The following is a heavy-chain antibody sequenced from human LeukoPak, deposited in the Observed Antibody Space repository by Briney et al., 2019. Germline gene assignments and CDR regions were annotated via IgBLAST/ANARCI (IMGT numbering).Heavy chain of an antibody. CDR3: ARAPRRRITMIVVASHFDY. V-gene: IGHV3-48*03. J-gene: IGHJ4*02. CDR1: GFTFSSYE. Sequence: QAGGSLRLSCAASGFTFSSYEMNWVRQAPGKGLEWVSYISSSGSTIYYAVSVKGRFTISRDNAKNSLYLQMNSLRAEDTAVYYCARAPRRRITMIVVASHFDYWGQGTLVTVSS. CDR2: ISSSGSTI. D-gene: IGHD3-22*01.